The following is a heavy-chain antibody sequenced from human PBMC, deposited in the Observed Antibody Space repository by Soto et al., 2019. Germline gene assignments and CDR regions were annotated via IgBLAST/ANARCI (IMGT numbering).Heavy chain of an antibody. V-gene: IGHV3-30*18. CDR3: AKGRITIFGVVIIPLDY. D-gene: IGHD3-3*01. Sequence: GGSLRLSCAASGFTFSSYGMHWVRQAPGKGLEWVAVISYDGSNKYYADSVKGRFTISRDNSKNTLYLQMNSLRAEDTAVYYCAKGRITIFGVVIIPLDYWGQGTLVTVSS. J-gene: IGHJ4*02. CDR2: ISYDGSNK. CDR1: GFTFSSYG.